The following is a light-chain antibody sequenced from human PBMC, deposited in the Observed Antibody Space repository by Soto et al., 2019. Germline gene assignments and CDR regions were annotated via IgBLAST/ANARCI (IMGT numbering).Light chain of an antibody. J-gene: IGKJ1*01. Sequence: IVLTQSPGTLSLSPGERATLSCRASQSVSSSYFAWYQQKPGQAPRLLIYGASSRATGIPDRFSGSGSGTDFTLTISRLVPEDFAVYYCQQYGTSPPGTFGQGTKVDIK. CDR2: GAS. CDR3: QQYGTSPPGT. V-gene: IGKV3-20*01. CDR1: QSVSSSY.